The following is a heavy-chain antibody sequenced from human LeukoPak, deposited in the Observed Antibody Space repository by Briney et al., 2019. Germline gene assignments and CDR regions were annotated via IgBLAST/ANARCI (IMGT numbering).Heavy chain of an antibody. Sequence: PSETLSLTCTVSGGSISSYYWSWIRQPPGKGLEWIGYIYYSGSTNYNPSLKSRVTISVDTSKNQFSLKLSSVTAADTAVYYCARDGYDSSGTPLHAFDIWGQGTMVTVS. CDR3: ARDGYDSSGTPLHAFDI. CDR1: GGSISSYY. D-gene: IGHD3-22*01. CDR2: IYYSGST. V-gene: IGHV4-59*01. J-gene: IGHJ3*02.